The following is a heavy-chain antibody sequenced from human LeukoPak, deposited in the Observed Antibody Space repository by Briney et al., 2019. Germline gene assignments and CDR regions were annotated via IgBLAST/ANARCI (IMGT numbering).Heavy chain of an antibody. CDR2: ISGSGADI. Sequence: PGGSLRLSCAASGFTFNNYAMTWVRQAPGKGLEWVSSISGSGADIYYADSVKGRFTVSRDNSRNTLYLQMNSLRADDTALYYCAKDGGGWYTTGWYYFDYWGQGTLVTVSS. J-gene: IGHJ4*02. D-gene: IGHD6-19*01. CDR1: GFTFNNYA. V-gene: IGHV3-23*01. CDR3: AKDGGGWYTTGWYYFDY.